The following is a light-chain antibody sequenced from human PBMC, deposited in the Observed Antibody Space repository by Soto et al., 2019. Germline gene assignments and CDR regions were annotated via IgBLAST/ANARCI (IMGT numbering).Light chain of an antibody. CDR2: GNS. V-gene: IGLV1-40*01. J-gene: IGLJ2*01. CDR3: QSYDSSLSGVV. Sequence: QSVLTQPPSVSGAPGRRVPISCTGSSSNIGAGYDVHWYQQLPGTAPKLLIYGNSNRPSGVPDRFSGSKSGTSASLAITGLQAEDEADYYCQSYDSSLSGVVFGGGTKLTVL. CDR1: SSNIGAGYD.